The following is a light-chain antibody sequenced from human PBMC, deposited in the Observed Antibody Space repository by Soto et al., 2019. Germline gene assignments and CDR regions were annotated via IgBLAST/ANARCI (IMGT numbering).Light chain of an antibody. J-gene: IGKJ5*01. CDR2: GAS. V-gene: IGKV1-39*01. CDR1: QSISIY. CDR3: QQTYTTPEIT. Sequence: DIEMTKRRSSLSDTVGDRVTITCRASQSISIYLNWYQLKPGKAPNLLMYGASYLKSGVPTRFSGSGSGTDFTLTTSSLQPEDFAIYYCQQTYTTPEITFGQGTRLEI.